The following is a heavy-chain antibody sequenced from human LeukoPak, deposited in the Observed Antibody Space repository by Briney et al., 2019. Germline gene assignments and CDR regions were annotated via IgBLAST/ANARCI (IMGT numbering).Heavy chain of an antibody. Sequence: GASVTVSYKPSLYTFTQFYLHWVGQAPGQGPELIGWLNPSCGDTHYVRKFQGRVTMTRDTSVTTAYMELSSLRSDDTAVYYCARGYYADYHKDWGQGALVTVSS. CDR1: LYTFTQFY. D-gene: IGHD4-17*01. J-gene: IGHJ4*02. CDR2: LNPSCGDT. V-gene: IGHV1-2*02. CDR3: ARGYYADYHKD.